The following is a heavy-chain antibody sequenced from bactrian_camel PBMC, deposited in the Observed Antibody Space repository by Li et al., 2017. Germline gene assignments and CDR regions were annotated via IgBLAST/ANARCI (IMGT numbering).Heavy chain of an antibody. V-gene: IGHV3S53*01. CDR3: AADSFPPTVRRSDYVLRPSEYKN. CDR1: GNIDSDYL. CDR2: IDRDGTT. J-gene: IGHJ4*01. Sequence: QVQLVESGGGSVQAGGSLRLSCVGSGNIDSDYLMGWFRQAPGKQREGVAAIDRDGTTVYKDSVKGRFTTSRDNAKSTLYLQMNNLSPEDSAMYFCAADSFPPTVRRSDYVLRPSEYKNWGQGTQVTVSS. D-gene: IGHD4*01.